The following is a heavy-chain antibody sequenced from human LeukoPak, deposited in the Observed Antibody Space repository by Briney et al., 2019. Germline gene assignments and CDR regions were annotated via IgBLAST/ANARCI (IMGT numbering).Heavy chain of an antibody. CDR2: TSYDGSNR. J-gene: IGHJ6*02. CDR1: GFTFSNYA. D-gene: IGHD3-9*01. V-gene: IGHV3-30*04. Sequence: GGSLRLSCAASGFTFSNYAMHWVRQAPGKGLEWVAVTSYDGSNRYYSDSVKGRFTISRDNSKNTLYLQMNSLRAEDTAVYYCAKAVHYDTLAGPGRDHYYYYGMDVWGQGTTVTVSS. CDR3: AKAVHYDTLAGPGRDHYYYYGMDV.